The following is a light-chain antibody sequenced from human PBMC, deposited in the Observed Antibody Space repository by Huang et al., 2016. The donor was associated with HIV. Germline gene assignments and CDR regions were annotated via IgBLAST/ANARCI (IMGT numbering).Light chain of an antibody. CDR1: QSVSSY. V-gene: IGKV3-11*01. CDR2: ATS. J-gene: IGKJ2*01. CDR3: QQRISWPPSYT. Sequence: EIVLTQSPATLSLSPGDRATLSYRASQSVSSYFAWYQQKPGQAPRLLIYATSNRATGVPARFSGSGSGTDFTLTISSLEPEDFANYYCQQRISWPPSYTFGQGTKVEI.